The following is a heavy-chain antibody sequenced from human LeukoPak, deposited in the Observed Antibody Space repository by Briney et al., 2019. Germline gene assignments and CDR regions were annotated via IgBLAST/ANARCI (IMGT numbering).Heavy chain of an antibody. Sequence: SETLSLTCTISGGSISSSRYYWGWIRQPPGKGLEWIGYIHYSGSTNYNPSLKSRVTISVDTSKNQFSLNLSSVTTADTAVYYCAAGGQWLAFDYWGQGTLVTVSS. J-gene: IGHJ4*02. CDR1: GGSISSSRYY. V-gene: IGHV4-61*05. D-gene: IGHD6-19*01. CDR3: AAGGQWLAFDY. CDR2: IHYSGST.